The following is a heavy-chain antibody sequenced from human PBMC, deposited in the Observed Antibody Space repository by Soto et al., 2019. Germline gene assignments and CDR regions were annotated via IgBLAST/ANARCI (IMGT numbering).Heavy chain of an antibody. CDR3: ARDSSGYYESAFDI. CDR2: INPSGGST. CDR1: GYTFTSYY. Sequence: DAVKFSCKASGYTFTSYYMHWVRQALGQGLEWMGIINPSGGSTSYAQKFQGRVTMTRDTSTSTVYMELSSLRSEDTAVYYCARDSSGYYESAFDIWGQGTMVTVSS. V-gene: IGHV1-46*01. D-gene: IGHD3-22*01. J-gene: IGHJ3*02.